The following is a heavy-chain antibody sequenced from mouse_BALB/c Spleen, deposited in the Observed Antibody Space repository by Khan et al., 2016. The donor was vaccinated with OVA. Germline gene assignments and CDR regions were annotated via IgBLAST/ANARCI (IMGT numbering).Heavy chain of an antibody. CDR2: ISYSGST. V-gene: IGHV3-2*02. Sequence: EVQLQESGPGLVKPSQSLSLTCTVAGYSITSVYAWNWIRQFPGNKLEWMGYISYSGSTSYNPSLKSRISITRDTSKNLFFLQLNSVTTEDTATDYCARGNYYGYAMDYWGQGTSVTVSS. CDR1: GYSITSVYA. D-gene: IGHD1-1*01. CDR3: ARGNYYGYAMDY. J-gene: IGHJ4*01.